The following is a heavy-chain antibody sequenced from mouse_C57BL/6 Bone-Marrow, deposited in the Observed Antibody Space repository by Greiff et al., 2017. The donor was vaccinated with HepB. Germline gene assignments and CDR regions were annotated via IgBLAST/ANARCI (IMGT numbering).Heavy chain of an antibody. CDR3: AREGLLRSLNYAMDY. CDR2: ISYDGSN. J-gene: IGHJ4*01. CDR1: GYSITSGYY. D-gene: IGHD1-1*01. V-gene: IGHV3-6*01. Sequence: DVHLVESGPGLVKPSQSLSLTCSVTGYSITSGYYWNWIRQFPGNKLEWMGYISYDGSNNYNPSLKNRISITRDTSKNQFFLKLNSVTTEDTATYYCAREGLLRSLNYAMDYWGQGTSVTVSS.